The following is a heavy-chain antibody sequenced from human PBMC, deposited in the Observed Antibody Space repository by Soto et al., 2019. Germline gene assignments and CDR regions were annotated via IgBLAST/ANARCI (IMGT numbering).Heavy chain of an antibody. CDR2: ISGSGGST. Sequence: EVQLLESGGGLVQPGGSLRFSCAASGFTFSSYAMSWVRQAPGKGLEWVSAISGSGGSTYYADSVKGRFTISRDNSKNTLYLQMNSLRAEDTAVYYCAKATSVLAARPKNAFDIWGQGTMVTVSS. V-gene: IGHV3-23*01. CDR3: AKATSVLAARPKNAFDI. CDR1: GFTFSSYA. J-gene: IGHJ3*02. D-gene: IGHD6-6*01.